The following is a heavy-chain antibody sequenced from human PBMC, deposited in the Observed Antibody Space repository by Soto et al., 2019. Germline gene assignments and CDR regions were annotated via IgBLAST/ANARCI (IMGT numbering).Heavy chain of an antibody. CDR1: GFTFSSYA. CDR3: ARIDPTHDAFDV. V-gene: IGHV3-30-3*01. D-gene: IGHD3-9*01. CDR2: ISYDGGNK. Sequence: QVQLVESGGGVVQPGRSLRLSCAASGFTFSSYAMHWVRQAPGKGLEWVALISYDGGNKYYADSVKGRFTISRDNSKNTLYLQMNSLRAEDTAVSYCARIDPTHDAFDVWGQGTMVTVSS. J-gene: IGHJ3*01.